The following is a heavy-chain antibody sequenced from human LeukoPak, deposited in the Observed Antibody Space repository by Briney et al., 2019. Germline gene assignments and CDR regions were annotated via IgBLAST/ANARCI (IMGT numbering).Heavy chain of an antibody. Sequence: GGSLRLSCAGSAFTFSGPAMHWVRQSPGKGLEWVGRIRSKANDHATAYAASVRGRFTISRDDSENTAYLQMNSLKTEDTAIYYCTRRLMTTVNDYWGQGTLVTVSS. CDR1: AFTFSGPA. CDR2: IRSKANDHAT. V-gene: IGHV3-73*01. J-gene: IGHJ4*02. CDR3: TRRLMTTVNDY. D-gene: IGHD4-17*01.